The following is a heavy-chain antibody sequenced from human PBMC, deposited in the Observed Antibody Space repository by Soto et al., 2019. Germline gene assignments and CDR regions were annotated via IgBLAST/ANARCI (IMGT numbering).Heavy chain of an antibody. D-gene: IGHD6-13*01. J-gene: IGHJ5*02. V-gene: IGHV4-4*02. CDR2: IYHSGST. CDR3: ARDSVVAAHLKGFDP. Sequence: SETLSLTCAVSGGSISSSNWWSWVRQPPGKGLEWIGEIYHSGSTNYNPSLKSRVTISVDKSKNQFSLKLSSVTAADTAVYYCARDSVVAAHLKGFDPWGQGTLVTVSP. CDR1: GGSISSSNW.